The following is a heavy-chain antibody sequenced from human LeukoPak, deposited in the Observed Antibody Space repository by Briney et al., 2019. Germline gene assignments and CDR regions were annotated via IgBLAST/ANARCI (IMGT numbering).Heavy chain of an antibody. V-gene: IGHV3-7*01. Sequence: GGSLRLSCAASGFTFSDYWMTWFRQAPGKGPERVASIEQDGSDIQYVDFVKGRFTISRDNGRNSVYLQMNSLRVGDTAVYYCARVTAWGYFDYWRQGTLVSVSS. J-gene: IGHJ4*02. CDR2: IEQDGSDI. CDR1: GFTFSDYW. D-gene: IGHD1-26*01. CDR3: ARVTAWGYFDY.